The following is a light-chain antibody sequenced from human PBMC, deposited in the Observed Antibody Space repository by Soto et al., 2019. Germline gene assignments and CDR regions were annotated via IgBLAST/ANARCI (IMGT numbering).Light chain of an antibody. CDR1: SSDVGTYNY. CDR2: DVS. Sequence: QSALTQPRSVSESPGQSVTISCTGTSSDVGTYNYVSWYQQHPGKASKLMIYDVSKRPSGVPDRFSGSKSGNTASLTISGLQAEDEADYYCCSYAGSYTLYVFGTGTKVTVL. V-gene: IGLV2-11*01. J-gene: IGLJ1*01. CDR3: CSYAGSYTLYV.